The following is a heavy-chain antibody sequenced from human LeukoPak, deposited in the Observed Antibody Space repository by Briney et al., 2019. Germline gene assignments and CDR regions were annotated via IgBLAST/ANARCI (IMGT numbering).Heavy chain of an antibody. D-gene: IGHD2-21*01. CDR2: ISGSGGST. CDR3: ARAPVTSCRGAFCYPFDL. V-gene: IGHV3-23*01. CDR1: GFTFSSYG. Sequence: PGGSLRLSCAASGFTFSSYGMSWVRQAPGKGLEWVSAISGSGGSTYYADSVKGRFTISRDNFRNTLYLQMNRLRVEDAALYYCARAPVTSCRGAFCYPFDLWGQGVLVTVSS. J-gene: IGHJ4*02.